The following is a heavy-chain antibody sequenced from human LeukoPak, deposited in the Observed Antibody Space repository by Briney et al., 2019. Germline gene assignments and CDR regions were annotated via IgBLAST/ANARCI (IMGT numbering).Heavy chain of an antibody. CDR2: IKQDGSEK. Sequence: GGSLRLSCAASGFTFSSYWMSWVRQAPGKGLEWVANIKQDGSEKYYVDSVKGRFTISRDNAKNSLYLQMNSLRAEDTAVYYCARAAPTVTTPYWYFDLWGRGTLVTVSS. CDR1: GFTFSSYW. V-gene: IGHV3-7*01. J-gene: IGHJ2*01. D-gene: IGHD4-11*01. CDR3: ARAAPTVTTPYWYFDL.